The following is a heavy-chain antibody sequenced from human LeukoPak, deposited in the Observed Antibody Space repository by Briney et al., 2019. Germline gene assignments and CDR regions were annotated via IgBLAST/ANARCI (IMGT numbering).Heavy chain of an antibody. J-gene: IGHJ4*02. V-gene: IGHV3-23*01. CDR2: LSGSGGGT. D-gene: IGHD3-10*01. Sequence: TGGSLRLSCAVSGITLSNYGMSWVRQAPGKGLEWVAGLSGSGGGTNYADSVQGRFTISRDNHKNTLYLQMNSLRAEDTAVYFCAKRGVVIRVFLVGFHKEAYYFDSWGQGALVTVSS. CDR1: GITLSNYG. CDR3: AKRGVVIRVFLVGFHKEAYYFDS.